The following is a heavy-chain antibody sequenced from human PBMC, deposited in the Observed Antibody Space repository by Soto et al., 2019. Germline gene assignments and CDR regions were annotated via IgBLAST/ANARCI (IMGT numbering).Heavy chain of an antibody. Sequence: SETLSLTCXVSGGSITSYYLSWLRQPPGKGLEWIGDIHNSGSTNYNPSLTSRVTISVDTSKNQFSLKLSSVTAADTAVYYCARNADYSIFYFDYWGQGALVTVSS. D-gene: IGHD2-8*01. CDR2: IHNSGST. CDR3: ARNADYSIFYFDY. CDR1: GGSITSYY. J-gene: IGHJ4*02. V-gene: IGHV4-59*01.